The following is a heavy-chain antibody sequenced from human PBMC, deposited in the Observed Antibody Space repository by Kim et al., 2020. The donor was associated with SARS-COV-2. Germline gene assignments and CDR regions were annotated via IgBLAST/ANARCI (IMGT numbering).Heavy chain of an antibody. CDR2: ISSSSSYI. CDR3: ARDPNYYDSSGPSGY. J-gene: IGHJ4*02. Sequence: GGSLRLSCAASGFTFSSYSMNWVRQAPGKGLEWVSSISSSSSYIYYADSVKGRFTISRDNAKNSLYLQMNSLRAEDTAVYYCARDPNYYDSSGPSGYWGQGTLVTVSS. V-gene: IGHV3-21*01. CDR1: GFTFSSYS. D-gene: IGHD3-22*01.